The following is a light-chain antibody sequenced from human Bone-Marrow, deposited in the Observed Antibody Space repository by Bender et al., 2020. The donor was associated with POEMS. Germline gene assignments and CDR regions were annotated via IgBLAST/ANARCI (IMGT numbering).Light chain of an antibody. CDR1: NIGRKS. V-gene: IGLV3-21*02. Sequence: SYVLTQPPSVSVAPGQTARITCAGDNIGRKSVHWYQQKSGQAPVLVVYDDSDRPSGIPERFSGSKSGTSASLAITGLQSDDEAIYFCVAWDASLNGWVFGGGTKLTVL. J-gene: IGLJ3*02. CDR3: VAWDASLNGWV. CDR2: DDS.